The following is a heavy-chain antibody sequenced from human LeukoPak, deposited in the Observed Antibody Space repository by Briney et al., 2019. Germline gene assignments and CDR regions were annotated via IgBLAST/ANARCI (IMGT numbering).Heavy chain of an antibody. CDR1: GFTFSSYW. D-gene: IGHD5-24*01. J-gene: IGHJ6*03. CDR3: ARGRSRDGSPGWQSGLYYYYYYMDV. CDR2: IKQDGSEK. V-gene: IGHV3-7*01. Sequence: PGGSLRLSCAASGFTFSSYWMSWVRQAPGKGLEWVANIKQDGSEKYYVDSVKGRFTISRDNAKNSLYLQMNSLRAEDTAVYYCARGRSRDGSPGWQSGLYYYYYYMDVWGKGTTVTVSS.